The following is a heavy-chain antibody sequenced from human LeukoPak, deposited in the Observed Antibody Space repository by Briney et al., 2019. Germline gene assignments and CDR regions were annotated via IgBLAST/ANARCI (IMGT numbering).Heavy chain of an antibody. Sequence: PGGSLRLSCAASGFTFAIHAMTWVRQAPGKGLEWVSGISGDGASTHYADSVKGRFTISRDNSKNTLYLQMNSLRGEDTAVYYCAKDHDYYASGPIWGQGTMVTVSS. D-gene: IGHD3-10*01. J-gene: IGHJ3*02. CDR3: AKDHDYYASGPI. V-gene: IGHV3-23*01. CDR2: ISGDGAST. CDR1: GFTFAIHA.